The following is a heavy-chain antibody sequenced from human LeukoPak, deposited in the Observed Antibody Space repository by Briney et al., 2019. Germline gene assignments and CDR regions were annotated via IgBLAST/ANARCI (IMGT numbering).Heavy chain of an antibody. V-gene: IGHV3-7*01. D-gene: IGHD1-26*01. CDR1: GFTFSSHW. CDR2: IKQDGSEK. Sequence: GGSLRLSCAASGFTFSSHWMSWVRQAPGKGLEWVANIKQDGSEKYYVDSVKGRFTISRDNAKNALYLQMNSLRAEDTAVYHCARVSRVVGATWDYWGQGTLVTVSS. J-gene: IGHJ4*02. CDR3: ARVSRVVGATWDY.